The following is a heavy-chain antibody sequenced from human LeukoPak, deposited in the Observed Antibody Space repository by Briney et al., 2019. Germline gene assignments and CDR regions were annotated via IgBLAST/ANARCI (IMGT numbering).Heavy chain of an antibody. D-gene: IGHD1-1*01. CDR2: INHSGST. J-gene: IGHJ6*03. CDR1: GGSISSSGYY. V-gene: IGHV4-39*07. Sequence: SETLSLTCTVSGGSISSSGYYWSWIRQPPGKGLEWIGEINHSGSTNYNPSLKSRVTISVDTSKNQFSLKLSSVTAADTAVYYCARGGSPVHYYYMDVRGKGTTVTISS. CDR3: ARGGSPVHYYYMDV.